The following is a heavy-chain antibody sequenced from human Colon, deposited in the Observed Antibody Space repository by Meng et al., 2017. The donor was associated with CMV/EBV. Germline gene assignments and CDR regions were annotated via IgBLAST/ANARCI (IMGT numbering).Heavy chain of an antibody. CDR1: GGAISSTDYY. V-gene: IGHV4-39*07. Sequence: SETLSLTCRVSGGAISSTDYYWGWIRQPPGKGLEWIGGIRDSANTYHNPSLTSRVTMSVDTSKNQFSLKLSSVTAADTAVYYCARVWGRGGLTNGLDVWGQGTTVTVSS. D-gene: IGHD3-16*01. J-gene: IGHJ6*02. CDR2: IRDSANT. CDR3: ARVWGRGGLTNGLDV.